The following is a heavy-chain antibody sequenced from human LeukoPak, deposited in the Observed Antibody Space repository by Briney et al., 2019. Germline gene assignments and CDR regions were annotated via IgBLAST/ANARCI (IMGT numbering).Heavy chain of an antibody. Sequence: SETLSLTCTVSGGSISNYYWYWMRQPPGKGLEWIAYTYYSGNPNYNPSLKSRATISVDTSKNQFSLKLSSVTAADTAVYYCARVGYSYGYYYYYYMDVWGKGTTVTVSS. CDR2: TYYSGNP. J-gene: IGHJ6*03. D-gene: IGHD5-18*01. CDR1: GGSISNYY. CDR3: ARVGYSYGYYYYYYMDV. V-gene: IGHV4-59*08.